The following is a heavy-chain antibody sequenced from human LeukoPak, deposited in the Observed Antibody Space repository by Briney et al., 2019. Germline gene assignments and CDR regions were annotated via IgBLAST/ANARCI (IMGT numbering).Heavy chain of an antibody. D-gene: IGHD2-8*01. CDR1: GGSVTAYS. J-gene: IGHJ4*02. CDR2: INRSGGT. Sequence: SETLSLTCAVQGGSVTAYSWSWIRHSPGKGLEWIGEINRSGGTNYNPSLKSRATISVDTSENQFSLRVTSVTAADTAVYYCARISCGNTHDRCYNYWGQGTLVTVSS. V-gene: IGHV4-34*01. CDR3: ARISCGNTHDRCYNY.